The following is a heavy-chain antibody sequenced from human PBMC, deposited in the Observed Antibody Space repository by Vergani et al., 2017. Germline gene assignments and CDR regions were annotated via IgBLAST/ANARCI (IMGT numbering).Heavy chain of an antibody. Sequence: QVKLVQSGAEVKKPGASVKVSCKASGYTFTGYYMHWVRQAPGQGLEWMGWINPNSGGTNYAQKFQGWVTMTRDTSISTAYMELSRLRSDDTAVYYCARGGPAQHYYYYYMDVWGKGTTVTVSS. CDR3: ARGGPAQHYYYYYMDV. CDR2: INPNSGGT. J-gene: IGHJ6*03. D-gene: IGHD3-10*01. CDR1: GYTFTGYY. V-gene: IGHV1-2*04.